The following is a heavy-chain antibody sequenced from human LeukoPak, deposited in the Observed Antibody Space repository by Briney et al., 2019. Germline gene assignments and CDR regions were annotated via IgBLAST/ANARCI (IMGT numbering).Heavy chain of an antibody. CDR3: ARTLRPYDSSGREAFYFDY. J-gene: IGHJ4*02. CDR1: GGSISSGSYY. V-gene: IGHV4-39*07. D-gene: IGHD3-22*01. Sequence: PSETLSLTCTVSGGSISSGSYYWGWIRQPPGKGLEWIGSIYHSGSTYYNPSLRSRVTVSVDRSKNQFSLKVNSMTAADTAVYYCARTLRPYDSSGREAFYFDYWGQGTLVTVSS. CDR2: IYHSGST.